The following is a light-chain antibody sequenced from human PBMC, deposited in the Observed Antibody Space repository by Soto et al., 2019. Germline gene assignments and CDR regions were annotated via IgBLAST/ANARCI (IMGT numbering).Light chain of an antibody. CDR1: QSVLYSSNNKNY. V-gene: IGKV4-1*01. CDR2: WAS. CDR3: QQYYSTPPT. J-gene: IGKJ3*01. Sequence: DIVMCQSPDSLAVSLGERATINCKSSQSVLYSSNNKNYLAWYQQKPGQPPKLLIYWASTRESGVPDRFSGSGSGTDFTLTISSLQAEDVAVYYCQQYYSTPPTFGPGTKVGI.